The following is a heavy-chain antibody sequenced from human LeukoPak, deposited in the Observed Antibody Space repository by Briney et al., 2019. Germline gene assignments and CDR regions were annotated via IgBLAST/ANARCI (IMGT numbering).Heavy chain of an antibody. V-gene: IGHV3-7*01. CDR2: IIQDGSEK. J-gene: IGHJ4*02. CDR3: ASSSGRSSY. CDR1: GFTFSSYW. Sequence: GGSLRLSSAASGFTFSSYWMSWVRQAPGKGLEWVANIIQDGSEKYYVDSVKGRFTISRDNAKNSLYLQMNSLRAEDTAVYYCASSSGRSSYWGQGTLVTVSS. D-gene: IGHD1-26*01.